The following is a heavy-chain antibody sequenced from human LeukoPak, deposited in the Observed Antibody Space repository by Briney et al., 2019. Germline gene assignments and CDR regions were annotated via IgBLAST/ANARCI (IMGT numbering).Heavy chain of an antibody. Sequence: SVKVSCKASGGTFSSYAISWVRQAPGQGLEWMGGIIPIFGTANYAQKFQGRVTITADESTSTAYMELSSLRSEDTAVYYCARGGCSWYAGVATDFDYWGQGTLVTVSS. CDR3: ARGGCSWYAGVATDFDY. V-gene: IGHV1-69*01. D-gene: IGHD6-13*01. J-gene: IGHJ4*02. CDR2: IIPIFGTA. CDR1: GGTFSSYA.